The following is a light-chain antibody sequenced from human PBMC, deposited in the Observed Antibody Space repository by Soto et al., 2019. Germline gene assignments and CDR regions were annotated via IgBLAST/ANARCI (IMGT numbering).Light chain of an antibody. Sequence: EILLTQSPGTLSLSTGERATLSCGASQSVNSNYLAWYQQKPGQAPRLLIYVASNRATGTPDRFSGSGSGTDFTLTISRLEPEDFAVYYCQQYAISPITFGQGTRLEIK. V-gene: IGKV3-20*01. J-gene: IGKJ5*01. CDR3: QQYAISPIT. CDR2: VAS. CDR1: QSVNSNY.